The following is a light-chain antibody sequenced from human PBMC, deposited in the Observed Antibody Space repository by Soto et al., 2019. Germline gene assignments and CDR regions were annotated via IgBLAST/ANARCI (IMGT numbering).Light chain of an antibody. J-gene: IGKJ4*01. CDR1: HDVTRR. CDR2: DAS. V-gene: IGKV3-15*01. Sequence: EIVMTQSPATLSLSPGDTATLSCRASHDVTRRLAWYQVKHGQAPRLLIYDASTRATGLPARFSGTGSGTEFTLTISSLQAEDVAVYYCQHYTNWPLTFGGGTKGEI. CDR3: QHYTNWPLT.